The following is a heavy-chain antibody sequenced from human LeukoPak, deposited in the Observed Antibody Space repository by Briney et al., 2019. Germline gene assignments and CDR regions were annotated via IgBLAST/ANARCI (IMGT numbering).Heavy chain of an antibody. D-gene: IGHD3-10*01. Sequence: ASVNVSCKASGYTFSSCAINWVRQAPGQGLEYMGWIYTKTGNPTYAQRFTGRFVFTLDTSVSTAYSQISSLKAEDTAVYYCARESSGIWFGNYGMDVWGQGTTVTVSS. V-gene: IGHV7-4-1*02. J-gene: IGHJ6*02. CDR3: ARESSGIWFGNYGMDV. CDR1: GYTFSSCA. CDR2: IYTKTGNP.